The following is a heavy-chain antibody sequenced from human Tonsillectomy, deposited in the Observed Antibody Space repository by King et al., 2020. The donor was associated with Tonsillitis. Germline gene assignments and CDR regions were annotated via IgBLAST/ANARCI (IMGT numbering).Heavy chain of an antibody. D-gene: IGHD5-18*01. Sequence: VQLVESGGGLVQPGGSLRLSCAASGFTFSSYAMSWVRQAPGKGLEWVSAISGSGGSTYYADSVKGWFTISRDNSKNTLYLQMNSLRAEDTAVYYCAKMSLRRGYSYGYRDYWGQGTLVTVSS. J-gene: IGHJ4*02. CDR3: AKMSLRRGYSYGYRDY. CDR1: GFTFSSYA. V-gene: IGHV3-23*04. CDR2: ISGSGGST.